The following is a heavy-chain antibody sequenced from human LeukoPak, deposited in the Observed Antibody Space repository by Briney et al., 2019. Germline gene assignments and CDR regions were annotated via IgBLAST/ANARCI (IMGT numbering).Heavy chain of an antibody. CDR1: GFTFSDYY. Sequence: GGSLRLSCAASGFTFSDYYMSWIRQAPGKGLEWVSYISSSGSTIYYADFVKGRFTISRDNAKNSLYLQMNSLRAEDTAVYYCARGYYDYVWGSYGWNYWGQGTLVTVSS. CDR2: ISSSGSTI. V-gene: IGHV3-11*01. D-gene: IGHD3-16*01. CDR3: ARGYYDYVWGSYGWNY. J-gene: IGHJ4*02.